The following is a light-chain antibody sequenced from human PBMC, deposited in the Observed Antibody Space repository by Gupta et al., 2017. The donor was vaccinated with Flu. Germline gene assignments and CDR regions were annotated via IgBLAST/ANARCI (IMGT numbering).Light chain of an antibody. CDR1: STDISFDNY. CDR3: GSCNDTSGRV. CDR2: EVN. J-gene: IGLJ2*01. V-gene: IGLV2-14*01. Sequence: TSTDISFDNYISWYQQHPGNAPKLLIYEVNHRPSGISGRFSGSKSDNTASLTISGLRTEDEADYYCGSCNDTSGRVFGGGTKVTVL.